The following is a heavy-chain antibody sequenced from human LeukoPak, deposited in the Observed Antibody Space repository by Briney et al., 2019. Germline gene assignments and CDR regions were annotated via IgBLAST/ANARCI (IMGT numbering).Heavy chain of an antibody. CDR3: ARAIYGGAWYGPDY. D-gene: IGHD6-19*01. J-gene: IGHJ4*02. CDR1: GFTFSSYS. Sequence: PGGSLRLSCAASGFTFSSYSMSWVRQAPGKGLEWVSSISSSSTYVYYADSVKGRFTISRDNAKISLYLQMNSLGAEDTAVYYCARAIYGGAWYGPDYWGQGTLVTVSS. CDR2: ISSSSTYV. V-gene: IGHV3-21*01.